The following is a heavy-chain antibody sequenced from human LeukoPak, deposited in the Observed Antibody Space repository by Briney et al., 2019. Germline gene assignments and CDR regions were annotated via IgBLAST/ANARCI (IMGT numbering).Heavy chain of an antibody. D-gene: IGHD3-10*01. J-gene: IGHJ6*02. CDR1: GFTFSSYA. CDR3: AKPLRGGTPYYYYAMDV. CDR2: IGGSGGST. Sequence: PGGSLRLSCAASGFTFSSYAMSWVRQAPGKGLEWVSAIGGSGGSTYYADSVKGRFTISRDNSKNTLYLQMNSLRAEDAAVYYCAKPLRGGTPYYYYAMDVWGQGTTVTVSS. V-gene: IGHV3-23*01.